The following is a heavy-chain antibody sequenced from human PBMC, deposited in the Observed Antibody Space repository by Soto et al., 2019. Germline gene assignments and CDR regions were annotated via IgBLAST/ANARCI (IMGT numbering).Heavy chain of an antibody. CDR2: IWYDGSNK. CDR1: GFTFSSYG. Sequence: QVQLVESGGGVVQPGRSLRLSCAASGFTFSSYGMHWVRQAPGKGLEWVAVIWYDGSNKYYTDSVKGRFTISRDNSKNTLDLQMNSLRAEDTAVYYCARDRITNSRYSFGMDVWGQGTTVTVSS. J-gene: IGHJ6*02. V-gene: IGHV3-33*01. CDR3: ARDRITNSRYSFGMDV. D-gene: IGHD6-13*01.